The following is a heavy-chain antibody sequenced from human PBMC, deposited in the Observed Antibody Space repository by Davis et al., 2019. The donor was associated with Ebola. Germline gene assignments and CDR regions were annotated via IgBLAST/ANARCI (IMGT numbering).Heavy chain of an antibody. Sequence: GESLKISCAASGFSFSTYWLHWVRHAPAQGLVCLSHINCEGSTTRYADSVKGRFTISRDNSKNTLYLQMNGLRVEDTAIYYCAKDNRNIWSEVWGQGTMVTVSS. J-gene: IGHJ3*01. V-gene: IGHV3-74*01. CDR3: AKDNRNIWSEV. CDR1: GFSFSTYW. CDR2: INCEGSTT. D-gene: IGHD2/OR15-2a*01.